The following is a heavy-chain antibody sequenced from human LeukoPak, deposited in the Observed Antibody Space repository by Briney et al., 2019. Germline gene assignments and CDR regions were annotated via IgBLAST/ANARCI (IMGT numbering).Heavy chain of an antibody. CDR1: GGSFSGYY. Sequence: SETLSLTCAVYGGSFSGYYWSWIRQPPGKGLEWIGEINHSGSTNYNPSLKSRVTISVDTSKNQFSLKLSSVTAADTAVYYCARERIYYDSSGYSYFDYWGQGTLVTVSS. D-gene: IGHD3-22*01. J-gene: IGHJ4*02. CDR3: ARERIYYDSSGYSYFDY. V-gene: IGHV4-34*01. CDR2: INHSGST.